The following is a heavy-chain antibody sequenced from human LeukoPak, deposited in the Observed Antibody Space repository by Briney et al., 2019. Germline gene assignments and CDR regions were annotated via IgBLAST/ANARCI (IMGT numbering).Heavy chain of an antibody. D-gene: IGHD6-19*01. J-gene: IGHJ5*02. CDR1: GYTFTTYD. CDR3: ARSQSQWRHNWFLP. V-gene: IGHV1-8*03. Sequence: ASVRVSFTASGYTFTTYDLNWVRQAAGQGLEWMGWMNPNTGNTHYAQRFQDRVTFTRNTSITTAYMDLTGLTSDDTAVYFCARSQSQWRHNWFLPWALKTVVTLSS. CDR2: MNPNTGNT.